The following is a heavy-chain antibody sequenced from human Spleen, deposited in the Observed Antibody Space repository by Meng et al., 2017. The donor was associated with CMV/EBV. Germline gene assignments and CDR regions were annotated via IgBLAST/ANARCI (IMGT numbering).Heavy chain of an antibody. CDR1: GFTFSSYA. CDR3: ARGGSGSYLGFDP. V-gene: IGHV4-59*12. J-gene: IGHJ5*02. CDR2: IYYSGST. Sequence: GSLRLSCAASGFTFSSYAMHWIRQPPGKGLEWIGSIYYSGSTYYNPSLKSRVTISVDTSKNQFSLKLSSVTAADTAVYYCARGGSGSYLGFDPWGQGTLVTVSS. D-gene: IGHD1-26*01.